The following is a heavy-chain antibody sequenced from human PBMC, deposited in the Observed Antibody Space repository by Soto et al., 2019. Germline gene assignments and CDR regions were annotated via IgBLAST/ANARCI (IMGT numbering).Heavy chain of an antibody. J-gene: IGHJ6*02. Sequence: GGSLRLSCAASGFTFSSYSMNWVRQAPGKGLEWVSSISSSSSYIYYADSVKGRFTISRDNAKNSLYLQMNSLRAEDTAVYYCARDCLYDFRPLYYYGMDVWGQGTTVTVS. D-gene: IGHD3-3*01. CDR2: ISSSSSYI. CDR1: GFTFSSYS. V-gene: IGHV3-21*01. CDR3: ARDCLYDFRPLYYYGMDV.